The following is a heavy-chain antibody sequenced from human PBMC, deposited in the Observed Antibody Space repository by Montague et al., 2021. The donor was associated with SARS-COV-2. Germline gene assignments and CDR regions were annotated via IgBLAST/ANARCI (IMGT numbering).Heavy chain of an antibody. CDR1: GDSISDYY. CDR2: IFRIGAT. J-gene: IGHJ6*02. CDR3: ARTSRGSRYFYGVDV. V-gene: IGHV4-59*01. D-gene: IGHD3-10*01. Sequence: SETLSLTCTVSGDSISDYYCSWIRQPPGMGLEWIGYIFRIGATNYNPPLKSRVIISLVTSKSQFSLRLSSVTAADTAIYSCARTSRGSRYFYGVDVWGQGTTVTVSS.